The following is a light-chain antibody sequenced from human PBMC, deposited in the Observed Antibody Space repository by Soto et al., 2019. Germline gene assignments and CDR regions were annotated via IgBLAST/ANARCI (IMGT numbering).Light chain of an antibody. V-gene: IGLV2-8*01. CDR3: TSYVGSNIWV. J-gene: IGLJ3*02. CDR2: EVS. CDR1: SSDVGAYKY. Sequence: QSALTQPPSASGSPGQSVTISCTGTSSDVGAYKYVSWYQQYPGKAPKLMIYEVSKRPAGLPDRFSGSKSGHSSSLTVSGLQAEDGADYYRTSYVGSNIWVFGGGTKLTVL.